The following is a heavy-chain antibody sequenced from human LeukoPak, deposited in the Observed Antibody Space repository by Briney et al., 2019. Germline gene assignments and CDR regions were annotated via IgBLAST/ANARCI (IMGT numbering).Heavy chain of an antibody. V-gene: IGHV4-34*01. J-gene: IGHJ6*03. D-gene: IGHD5-24*01. CDR1: GGSFSGYY. CDR2: INHSGST. CDR3: ARLVSLQYYYYYYYMDV. Sequence: PSETLSLTCAVYGGSFSGYYWSWIRQPPGKGLEWIGEINHSGSTNYNPSLKSRVTVSVDTSKNQFSLKLSSVTAADTAVYYCARLVSLQYYYYYYYMDVWGKGTTVTVSS.